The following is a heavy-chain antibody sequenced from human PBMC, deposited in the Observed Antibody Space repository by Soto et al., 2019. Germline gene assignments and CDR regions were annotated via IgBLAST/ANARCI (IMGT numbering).Heavy chain of an antibody. CDR3: VSGSDALDI. V-gene: IGHV3-21*01. CDR1: RFMFSSYN. CDR2: ISSSTSYI. J-gene: IGHJ3*02. Sequence: GGSLRLSCAASRFMFSSYNMNWVRQAPGKGLEWVSSISSSTSYIYYADSVKGRFTISRDNAKNSLYLQMNSLRAEDTAVYYCVSGSDALDIWGQGTMVTVSS.